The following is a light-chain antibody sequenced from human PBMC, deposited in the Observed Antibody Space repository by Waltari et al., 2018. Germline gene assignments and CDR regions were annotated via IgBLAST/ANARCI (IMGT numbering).Light chain of an antibody. J-gene: IGLJ2*01. CDR3: HSRDTTSTRV. Sequence: SSELTQDPAMSVAPGQTVTITCHGDSLRRFFAGWYQQRPGQAPFLVVYGDHNRPSGIPDRFSGSTSGGTAFLTITGAQADDEAVYFCHSRDTTSTRVFGGGTRLTV. V-gene: IGLV3-19*01. CDR1: SLRRFF. CDR2: GDH.